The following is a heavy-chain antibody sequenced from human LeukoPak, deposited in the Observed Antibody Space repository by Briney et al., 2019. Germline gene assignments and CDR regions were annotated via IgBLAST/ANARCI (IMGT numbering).Heavy chain of an antibody. CDR1: GYSFTSYW. CDR3: ARRASLVVVAADFDY. CDR2: IYPGDSDT. J-gene: IGHJ4*02. Sequence: GESLKISCKGSGYSFTSYWIGWVRQMPGKGLEWMGIIYPGDSDTRYSPSFQGQVTISADKSISTAYLQWSSLKASDTAMYYCARRASLVVVAADFDYWGQGTLVTVSS. D-gene: IGHD2-15*01. V-gene: IGHV5-51*01.